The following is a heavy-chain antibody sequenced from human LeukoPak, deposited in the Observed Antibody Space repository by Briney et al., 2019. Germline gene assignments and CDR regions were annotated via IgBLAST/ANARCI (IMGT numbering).Heavy chain of an antibody. J-gene: IGHJ4*02. D-gene: IGHD3-10*01. Sequence: GGSLRLSCSASGFTVSSNYMSWVRQAPGKGLEWVSVIYSGGSTYYADSVKGRFTISRDNSKNTLYLQMNSLRAEDTAVYYCARVFSYYGSGSYSDYWGQGTLVTVSS. V-gene: IGHV3-53*01. CDR3: ARVFSYYGSGSYSDY. CDR1: GFTVSSNY. CDR2: IYSGGST.